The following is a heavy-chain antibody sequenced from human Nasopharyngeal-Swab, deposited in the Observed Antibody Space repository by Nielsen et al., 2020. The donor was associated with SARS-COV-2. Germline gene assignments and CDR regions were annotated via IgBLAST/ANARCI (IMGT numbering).Heavy chain of an antibody. V-gene: IGHV3-20*04. CDR1: GFTLDDYG. D-gene: IGHD2-21*02. Sequence: GESLKISCAASGFTLDDYGMSWVRQAPGKGLEWVSGINWNGGSTGYADSVKGRFTISRDNAKNSLYLQMNGLRAEDTALYYCAREEAYDGGNDYSYYYYGMDVWGQGTTVTVSS. CDR3: AREEAYDGGNDYSYYYYGMDV. CDR2: INWNGGST. J-gene: IGHJ6*02.